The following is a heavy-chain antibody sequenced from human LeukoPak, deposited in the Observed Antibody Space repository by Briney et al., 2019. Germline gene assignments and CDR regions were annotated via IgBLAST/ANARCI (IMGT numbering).Heavy chain of an antibody. CDR1: GFSFSTYA. V-gene: IGHV3-23*01. Sequence: GGSLRLSCAASGFSFSTYAMSWVRQAPGKGLEWVSAIGGSGDFTYYAEYVRGRFTISRDNSKKTLYLQMNSLRADDTAVYYCAKADRGWGVITKDWGQGTLVTVSS. J-gene: IGHJ4*02. CDR3: AKADRGWGVITKD. CDR2: IGGSGDFT. D-gene: IGHD3-10*01.